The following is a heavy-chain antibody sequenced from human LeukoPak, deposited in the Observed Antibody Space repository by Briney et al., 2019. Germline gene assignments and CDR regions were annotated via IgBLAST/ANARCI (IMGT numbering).Heavy chain of an antibody. CDR1: GFTFSTYW. Sequence: QPGGSLRLSCAASGFTFSTYWMHWIRQAPGKGLVWVSRINSDGSSTSYADSVKGRFTISRDNAKNSLYLQMNSLRAEDTAVYYCARVGSSTSCSDYWGQGTLVTVSS. D-gene: IGHD2-2*01. CDR3: ARVGSSTSCSDY. V-gene: IGHV3-74*01. J-gene: IGHJ4*02. CDR2: INSDGSST.